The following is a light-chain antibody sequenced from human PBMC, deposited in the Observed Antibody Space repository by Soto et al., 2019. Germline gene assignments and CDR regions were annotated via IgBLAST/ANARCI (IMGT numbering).Light chain of an antibody. CDR1: TSDVGIYNL. CDR2: EVD. CDR3: SSYAGSRGV. V-gene: IGLV2-23*02. J-gene: IGLJ3*02. Sequence: QSALTQPASVSGSPGQSITISCSGTTSDVGIYNLVSWYQQHPGKAPKLVIYEVDKRPSGVSNRFSGSRSGNTASLTISGLQSEDEADYYCSSYAGSRGVFCGWTKLTVL.